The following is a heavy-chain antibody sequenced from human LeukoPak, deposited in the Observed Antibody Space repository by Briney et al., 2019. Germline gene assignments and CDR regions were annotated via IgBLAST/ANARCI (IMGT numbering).Heavy chain of an antibody. CDR3: ARDRMDTALAFFFDY. V-gene: IGHV4-31*03. CDR1: GGSIISYGYY. D-gene: IGHD5-18*01. Sequence: PSETLSLTCSVSGGSIISYGYYWTWIRQYPGKGLEWIGNIFYNGTTYYNPSFKGRVTVSGDTSKNQFSLNLNSLTAADTAVYYCARDRMDTALAFFFDYWGQGTLVTVYS. J-gene: IGHJ4*02. CDR2: IFYNGTT.